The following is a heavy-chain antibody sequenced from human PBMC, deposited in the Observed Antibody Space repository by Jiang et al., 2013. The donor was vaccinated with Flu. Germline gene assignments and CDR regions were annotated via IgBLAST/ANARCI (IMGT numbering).Heavy chain of an antibody. Sequence: GSGLVKPSETLSLTCTVSGGSISSYYWSWIRQPPGKGLEWIGYIYYSGSTNYNPSLKSRVTISVETSKNQFSLKLSSVTAADTAVYYCARGDTAMVFLDYWGQGTLVTVSS. CDR1: GGSISSYY. J-gene: IGHJ4*02. D-gene: IGHD5-18*01. CDR3: ARGDTAMVFLDY. CDR2: IYYSGST. V-gene: IGHV4-59*01.